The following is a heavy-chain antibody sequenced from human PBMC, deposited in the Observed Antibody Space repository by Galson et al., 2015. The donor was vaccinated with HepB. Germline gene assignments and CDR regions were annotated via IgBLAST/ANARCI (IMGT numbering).Heavy chain of an antibody. Sequence: SVKVSCKASGYTFTTTDITWVRQAPGQGLEWMGWISAYNGNTNYAQNLQGRVTMTTDTSTSTAYMELRSLRSDDTAVYYCARVITFGGVIVETYYYYMDVWGKGTTVTVSS. CDR2: ISAYNGNT. D-gene: IGHD3-16*02. J-gene: IGHJ6*03. CDR3: ARVITFGGVIVETYYYYMDV. V-gene: IGHV1-18*04. CDR1: GYTFTTTD.